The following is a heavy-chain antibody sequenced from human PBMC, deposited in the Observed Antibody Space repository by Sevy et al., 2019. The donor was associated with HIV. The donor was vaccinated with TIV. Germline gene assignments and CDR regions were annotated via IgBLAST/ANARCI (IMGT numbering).Heavy chain of an antibody. CDR2: IYPDDADA. Sequence: GESLNISCEASGYTFGNFWIGWLRHMPGKGLEWMAVIYPDDADARYSPSFRGHVTISVDKSINTAFLQWSSLKASDTAMYYCARYYSGAWYTGTTFDYWGPGTLVTVSS. J-gene: IGHJ4*02. CDR1: GYTFGNFW. CDR3: ARYYSGAWYTGTTFDY. D-gene: IGHD2-15*01. V-gene: IGHV5-51*01.